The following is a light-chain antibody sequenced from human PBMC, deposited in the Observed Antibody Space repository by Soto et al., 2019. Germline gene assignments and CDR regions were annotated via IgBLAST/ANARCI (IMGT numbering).Light chain of an antibody. CDR1: SSDVGNYNL. CDR3: CSYAGSSTYG. CDR2: EGS. J-gene: IGLJ1*01. Sequence: QSVLTQPASVSGSPGQSITISCTGTSSDVGNYNLVSWYQQHPGKAPKLMIYEGSKRPSGVSNRFSGSKSGNTASLTISILQADDEAHYYCCSYAGSSTYGFGNGTKVTVL. V-gene: IGLV2-23*01.